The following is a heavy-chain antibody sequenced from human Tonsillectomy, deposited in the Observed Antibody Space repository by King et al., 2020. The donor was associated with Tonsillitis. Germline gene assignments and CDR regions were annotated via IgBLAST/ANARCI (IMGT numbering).Heavy chain of an antibody. CDR1: GFTFSSYW. Sequence: VQLVESGGGLVQPGGSLRLSCAASGFTFSSYWMDWVRQAPGNGLVWVSRINIDGSRTSYADSVKGRFTISRDNAKNTLYLQMNSLRAADTAVYYCARETQAYYYYMDVWGKGTTVTVSS. V-gene: IGHV3-74*01. J-gene: IGHJ6*03. CDR2: INIDGSRT. CDR3: ARETQAYYYYMDV.